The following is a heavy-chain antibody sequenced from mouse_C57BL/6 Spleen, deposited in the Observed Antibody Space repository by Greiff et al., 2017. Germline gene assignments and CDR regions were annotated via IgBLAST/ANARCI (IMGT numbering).Heavy chain of an antibody. CDR2: INPSSGYT. Sequence: QVQLQQSGAELARPGASVKMSCKASGYTFTSYTMHWVKQRPGQGLAWIGYINPSSGYTKYNQKFKDKATLTADKSSSTAYMQLSSLTSEDSAVYYCARGYYYGSSPYWYFDVWGTGTTVTVSS. CDR1: GYTFTSYT. D-gene: IGHD1-1*01. V-gene: IGHV1-4*01. CDR3: ARGYYYGSSPYWYFDV. J-gene: IGHJ1*03.